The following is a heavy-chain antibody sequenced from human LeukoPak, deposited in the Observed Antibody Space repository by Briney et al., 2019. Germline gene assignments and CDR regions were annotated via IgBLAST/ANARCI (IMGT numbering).Heavy chain of an antibody. CDR2: VYYSGST. CDR1: GGSISSSSYY. V-gene: IGHV4-39*01. Sequence: SETLSLTCTVSGGSISSSSYYWGWIRQPPGKGLEWIGSVYYSGSTYYNPSLKSRVTMSVDTSRNQFSLKLTSVTAADTAVYYCARLEGGTDYYYYMDVWGKGTTVTVSS. J-gene: IGHJ6*03. CDR3: ARLEGGTDYYYYMDV. D-gene: IGHD1-7*01.